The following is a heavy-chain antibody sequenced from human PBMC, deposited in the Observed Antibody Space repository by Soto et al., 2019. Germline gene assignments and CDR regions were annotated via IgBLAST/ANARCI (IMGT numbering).Heavy chain of an antibody. J-gene: IGHJ4*02. CDR2: IYWDDDT. CDR1: GFSLSTSGVS. V-gene: IGHV2-5*02. CDR3: ARKPHTFDD. Sequence: QITLKESGPTLVKPTQTLTLTCTCSGFSLSTSGVSVGWIRQPPGKALEWLALIYWDDDTRYSPSLKSRLTITKDPSKNQVVLTMANVEPVETATYYCARKPHTFDDWGQGALVTVSS.